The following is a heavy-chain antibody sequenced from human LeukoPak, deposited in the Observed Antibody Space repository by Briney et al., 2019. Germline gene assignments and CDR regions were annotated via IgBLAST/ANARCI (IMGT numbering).Heavy chain of an antibody. CDR1: GFIFSDYY. D-gene: IGHD5-12*01. V-gene: IGHV3-11*01. CDR2: ISSSGTTI. J-gene: IGHJ3*02. Sequence: GGSLRLSCAASGFIFSDYYMSWIRQAPGKGLEWVSYISSSGTTIYYADSVKGRFTISRDNAKNSLYLQMNSLRAEDTAVYYCARDRMEKWLRVNGAFDIWGQGTMVTVSS. CDR3: ARDRMEKWLRVNGAFDI.